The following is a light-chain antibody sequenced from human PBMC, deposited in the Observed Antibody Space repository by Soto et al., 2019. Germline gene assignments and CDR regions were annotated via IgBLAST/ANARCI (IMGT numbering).Light chain of an antibody. Sequence: EIVMTQSPATLSVSPGERATLSCRASQSVNSNYLAWYQQKPGQAHRLLIYGISKRATDIPDRFSGSGSGTEFTLTISSLQPEDFATYYCQQHGHWPITFGQGTRLEIK. J-gene: IGKJ5*01. V-gene: IGKV3D-15*01. CDR3: QQHGHWPIT. CDR1: QSVNSN. CDR2: GIS.